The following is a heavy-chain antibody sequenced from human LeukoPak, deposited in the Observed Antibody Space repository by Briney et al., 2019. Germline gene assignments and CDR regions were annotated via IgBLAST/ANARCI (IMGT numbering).Heavy chain of an antibody. CDR1: GFTVSSNY. V-gene: IGHV3-66*01. J-gene: IGHJ4*02. CDR3: ANTYSSSWYPLFDS. D-gene: IGHD6-13*01. CDR2: IYGGDST. Sequence: GGSLRLSCAASGFTVSSNYMSWVRQAPGKGLEWVSLIYGGDSTYYGDSVKGRFTISRDNSKNTLYLQMNSLRAEDTAVYYCANTYSSSWYPLFDSWGQGTLVTVSS.